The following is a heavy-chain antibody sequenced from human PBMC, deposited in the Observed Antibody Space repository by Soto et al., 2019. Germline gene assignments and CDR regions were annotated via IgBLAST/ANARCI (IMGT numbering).Heavy chain of an antibody. J-gene: IGHJ4*02. D-gene: IGHD6-19*01. CDR3: ARAVSSGWSFDY. Sequence: ASVKVSCKASGYTFTSYYMHWVRQAPGQGLEWMGIINPSGGSTGYAQKFQGRVTMTRDTSTSTVYMELSSLRSEDTAVYYCARAVSSGWSFDYWGQGTLVTVSS. V-gene: IGHV1-46*03. CDR1: GYTFTSYY. CDR2: INPSGGST.